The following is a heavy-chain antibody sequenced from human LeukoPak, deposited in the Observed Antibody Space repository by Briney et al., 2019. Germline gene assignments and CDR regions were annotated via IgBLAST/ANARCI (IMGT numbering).Heavy chain of an antibody. Sequence: SETLSLTCTVSGGSVSSYFWSWIRQPPGKGLEWIGYMYYSGSTNYNPPLKSRVTIPIDTSKNQFSLQLSSVTAADTAVYYCARLDNGRGAFDYWGQGTLVTVSS. CDR1: GGSVSSYF. CDR3: ARLDNGRGAFDY. CDR2: MYYSGST. J-gene: IGHJ4*02. D-gene: IGHD1-26*01. V-gene: IGHV4-59*02.